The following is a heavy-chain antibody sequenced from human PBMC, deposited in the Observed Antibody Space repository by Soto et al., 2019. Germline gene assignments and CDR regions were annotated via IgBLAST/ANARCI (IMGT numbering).Heavy chain of an antibody. Sequence: SETLSLTCTVSGASISVFNCCWVWKCAGQRLEWIGRIYATGTTDYNPSLKSRVMMSVDTSKKQFSLKLRSVTAADTAVYYCVSYGAKTLGDRFDPWGQGIPVTVSS. CDR1: GASISVFN. CDR2: IYATGTT. V-gene: IGHV4-4*07. J-gene: IGHJ5*02. CDR3: VSYGAKTLGDRFDP. D-gene: IGHD1-26*01.